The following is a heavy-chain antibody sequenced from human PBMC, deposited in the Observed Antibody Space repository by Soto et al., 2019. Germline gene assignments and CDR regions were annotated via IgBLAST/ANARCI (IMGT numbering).Heavy chain of an antibody. J-gene: IGHJ4*02. CDR3: AKDLGAASAGSDYFDY. D-gene: IGHD6-19*01. CDR1: GFTFSSYG. CDR2: ISYDGSNK. V-gene: IGHV3-30*18. Sequence: PGGSLRLSCAASGFTFSSYGMHWVRQAPGKGLEWVAVISYDGSNKYYADSVKGRFTISRDNSKNTLYLQMNSLRAEDTAVYYCAKDLGAASAGSDYFDYWGQGTLVTVSS.